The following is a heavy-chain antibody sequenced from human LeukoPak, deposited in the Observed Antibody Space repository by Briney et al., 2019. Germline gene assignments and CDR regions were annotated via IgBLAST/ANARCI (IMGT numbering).Heavy chain of an antibody. CDR3: ARDLGDPYDSSGYMDY. CDR2: ISSSSSTI. Sequence: GGSLRLSCAASGFTFSSYSMNWVRQAPGKGLEWVSYISSSSSTIYYADSVKGRFTISRDNAKNSLYLQMNSLRAEDTAVYYCARDLGDPYDSSGYMDYWGQGTLVTVSS. J-gene: IGHJ4*02. D-gene: IGHD3-22*01. CDR1: GFTFSSYS. V-gene: IGHV3-48*04.